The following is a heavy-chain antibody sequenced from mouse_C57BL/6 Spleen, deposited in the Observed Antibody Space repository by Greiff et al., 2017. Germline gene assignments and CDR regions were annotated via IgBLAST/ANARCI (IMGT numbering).Heavy chain of an antibody. V-gene: IGHV1-15*01. CDR1: GYTFTDYE. Sequence: VQLVESGAELVRPGASVTLSCKASGYTFTDYEMHWVKQTPVHGLEWIGAIDPETGGTAYNQKFKGKAILTAYKSSSTAYMELRSLTSEDSAVYYCTIVPVAYWGQGTLVTVSA. CDR3: TIVPVAY. CDR2: IDPETGGT. J-gene: IGHJ3*01. D-gene: IGHD5-1*01.